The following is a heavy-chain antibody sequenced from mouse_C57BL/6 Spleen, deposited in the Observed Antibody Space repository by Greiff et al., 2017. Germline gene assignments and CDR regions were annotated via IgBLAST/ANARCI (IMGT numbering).Heavy chain of an antibody. CDR3: ARDGSSPYYYAMDY. J-gene: IGHJ4*01. Sequence: VQLKESGPGLVKPSQSLSLTCSVTGYSITSGYYWNWIRQFPGNKLEWMGYISYDGSNNYNPSLKNRISITRDTSKNQFFLKLNSVTTEDTATYYCARDGSSPYYYAMDYWGQGTSVTVSS. V-gene: IGHV3-6*01. CDR2: ISYDGSN. D-gene: IGHD1-1*01. CDR1: GYSITSGYY.